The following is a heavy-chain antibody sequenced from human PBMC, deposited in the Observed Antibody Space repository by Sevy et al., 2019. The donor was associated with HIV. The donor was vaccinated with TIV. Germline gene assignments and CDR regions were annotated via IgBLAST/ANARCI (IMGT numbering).Heavy chain of an antibody. CDR2: IIPIFGTA. Sequence: ASVKVSCKASGGTFSSYAISWVRQAPGQGLEWMGRIIPIFGTANYAQKFQGRVTITADESTSTAYMELSSLRSEDTAVYYCARVGYYYDSSGYSPNDAFDIWGQGTMVTVSS. CDR3: ARVGYYYDSSGYSPNDAFDI. V-gene: IGHV1-69*13. D-gene: IGHD3-22*01. J-gene: IGHJ3*02. CDR1: GGTFSSYA.